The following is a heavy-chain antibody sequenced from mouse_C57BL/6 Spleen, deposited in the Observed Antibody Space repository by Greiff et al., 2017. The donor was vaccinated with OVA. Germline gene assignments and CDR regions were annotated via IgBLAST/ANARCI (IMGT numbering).Heavy chain of an antibody. CDR3: AREKIYYDGSSPYFDY. J-gene: IGHJ2*01. CDR2: IYPRDGST. D-gene: IGHD1-1*01. V-gene: IGHV1-78*01. CDR1: GYTFTDHT. Sequence: VQLQQSDAELVKPGASVKISCKVSGYTFTDHTIHWMKQRPEQGLEWIGYIYPRDGSTKYNEKFKGKATLTADKSSSTAYMQLNSLTSEDSAVYFCAREKIYYDGSSPYFDYWGQGTTLTVSS.